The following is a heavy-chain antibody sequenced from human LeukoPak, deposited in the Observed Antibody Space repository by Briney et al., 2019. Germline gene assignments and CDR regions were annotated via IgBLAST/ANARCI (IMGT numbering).Heavy chain of an antibody. D-gene: IGHD2-2*01. V-gene: IGHV3-21*01. CDR2: ISSSSSYI. Sequence: GGSLRLSCAASGFTFSSYSMNWVRQAPGKGLEWVSSISSSSSYIYYADSVKGRFTISRDNAKNSLYLQMNSLRAEDTAVYYCARKQAIDHAPLDYWGQGTLVTVSS. CDR3: ARKQAIDHAPLDY. J-gene: IGHJ4*02. CDR1: GFTFSSYS.